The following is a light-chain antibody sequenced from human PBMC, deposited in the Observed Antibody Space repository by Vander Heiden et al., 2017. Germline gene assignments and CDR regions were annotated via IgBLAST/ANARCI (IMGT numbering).Light chain of an antibody. Sequence: IVLTQSPATLSSSPCERATLSCRASPSVSSYLAWYQQKPGQAPRLLIYDASNRATGIPARFSGSGSGTDFTLTISSLEPEDFAVYYCQQRSNWPPLTFGPGTKVDIK. CDR1: PSVSSY. V-gene: IGKV3-11*01. CDR2: DAS. CDR3: QQRSNWPPLT. J-gene: IGKJ3*01.